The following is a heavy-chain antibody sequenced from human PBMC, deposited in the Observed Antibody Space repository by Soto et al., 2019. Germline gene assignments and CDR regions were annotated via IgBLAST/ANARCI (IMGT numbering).Heavy chain of an antibody. Sequence: ASVKVSCKASGYTFTGYYMHWVRQAPGQGLEWMGWINPNSGGTNYAQKFQGRVTMTRDTSISTAYMELSRLRSDDTAVYYCARIGQYYGSSGYYPWGQRPLVTVSS. D-gene: IGHD3-22*01. CDR1: GYTFTGYY. CDR3: ARIGQYYGSSGYYP. CDR2: INPNSGGT. V-gene: IGHV1-2*02. J-gene: IGHJ5*02.